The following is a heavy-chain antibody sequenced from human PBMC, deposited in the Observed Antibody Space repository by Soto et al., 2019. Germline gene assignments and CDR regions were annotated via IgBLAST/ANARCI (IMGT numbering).Heavy chain of an antibody. V-gene: IGHV3-9*01. Sequence: EVQLVESGGGLVQPGRSLRLYCAASGFTFDDYAMHWVRQAPGKGLEWVSGISWNSGSIGYADSVKGRFTISRDNAKNSLYLQMNSLRAEDTALYYCAKGRGDSGYYSLFDYWGQGTLVTVSS. J-gene: IGHJ4*02. D-gene: IGHD3-22*01. CDR1: GFTFDDYA. CDR2: ISWNSGSI. CDR3: AKGRGDSGYYSLFDY.